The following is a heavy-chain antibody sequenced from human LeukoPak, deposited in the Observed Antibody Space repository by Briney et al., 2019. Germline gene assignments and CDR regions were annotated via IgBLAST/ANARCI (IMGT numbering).Heavy chain of an antibody. J-gene: IGHJ4*01. CDR1: GFPFSSYA. CDR2: ISYDGSNK. V-gene: IGHV3-30*04. CDR3: AREPGIAYDSSGYFDY. D-gene: IGHD3-22*01. Sequence: GRSLRLSCAASGFPFSSYAMHWVRQAPGKGLEWVAVISYDGSNKYYADSVKGRFTISRDNAKNTLYLQMNSLRGEDPPVFYCAREPGIAYDSSGYFDYWGQGTLVTVSS.